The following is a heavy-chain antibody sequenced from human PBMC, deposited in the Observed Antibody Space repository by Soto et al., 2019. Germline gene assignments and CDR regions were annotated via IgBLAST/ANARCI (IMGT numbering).Heavy chain of an antibody. V-gene: IGHV4-34*01. CDR3: ARRRVLWFWDEVGFDP. CDR1: GGSFSGYY. Sequence: PSETLSLTCAVYGGSFSGYYWSCIRQPPGKGLEWIGEINHSGSTNYNPSLKSRVTISVDTSKNQFSLKLSAVTAADTAVYYCARRRVLWFWDEVGFDPWGQGTLVTGSS. CDR2: INHSGST. J-gene: IGHJ5*02. D-gene: IGHD3-10*01.